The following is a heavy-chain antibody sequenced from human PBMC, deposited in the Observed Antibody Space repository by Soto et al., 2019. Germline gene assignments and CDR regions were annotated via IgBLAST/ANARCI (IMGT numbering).Heavy chain of an antibody. D-gene: IGHD1-1*01. Sequence: EVQLLESGGGLVQPGGSLRLSCAASGFTFSSYAMSWVRQAPGKGLEWVSAISGSGGSTYYADSVKGRFTISRDNSKNTLYLQMNRLRAEDTAVYYCAKDTGTTWYYYYYMDVWGKGTTVTVSS. V-gene: IGHV3-23*01. CDR3: AKDTGTTWYYYYYMDV. CDR2: ISGSGGST. CDR1: GFTFSSYA. J-gene: IGHJ6*03.